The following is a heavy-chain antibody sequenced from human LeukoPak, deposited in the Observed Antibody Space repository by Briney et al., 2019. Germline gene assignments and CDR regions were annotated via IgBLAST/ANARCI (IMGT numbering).Heavy chain of an antibody. V-gene: IGHV3-74*01. D-gene: IGHD3-22*01. J-gene: IGHJ5*02. CDR3: ARDYYDSSGYENWFDP. CDR1: GFSFSDYW. Sequence: PGGSLRLSCAASGFSFSDYWMLWVRQAPGKGLVWVSRIKSDGITITYADSVKGRFTISRDNSKNTLYLQMNSLRAEDTAVYYCARDYYDSSGYENWFDPWGQGTLVTVSS. CDR2: IKSDGITI.